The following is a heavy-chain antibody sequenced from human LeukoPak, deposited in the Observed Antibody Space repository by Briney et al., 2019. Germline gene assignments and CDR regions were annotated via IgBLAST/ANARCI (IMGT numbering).Heavy chain of an antibody. Sequence: SETLSLTCAVYGGSFSGYYWSWIRQPPGKGLEWIGYIYYSGSTNYNPSLKSRVTISVDTSKNQFSLKLSSVTAADTAVYYCARVTYSGSYYDDYWGQGTLVTVSS. CDR3: ARVTYSGSYYDDY. CDR1: GGSFSGYY. V-gene: IGHV4-59*01. J-gene: IGHJ4*02. D-gene: IGHD1-26*01. CDR2: IYYSGST.